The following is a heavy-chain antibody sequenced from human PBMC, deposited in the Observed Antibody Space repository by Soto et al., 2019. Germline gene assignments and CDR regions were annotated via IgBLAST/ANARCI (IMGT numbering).Heavy chain of an antibody. CDR1: GYAFTTHA. CDR3: PRECRHLISGNTRFDP. CDR2: IKAGNCNT. V-gene: IGHV1-3*01. J-gene: IGHJ5*02. D-gene: IGHD3-3*01. Sequence: GYAFTTHAMHWVQQTPGTRIAWMGWIKAGNCNTKDSQKCQGRVTITRDTSANTAYMDLSSLRSEKTAIYYCPRECRHLISGNTRFDPWGQNTPVTVS.